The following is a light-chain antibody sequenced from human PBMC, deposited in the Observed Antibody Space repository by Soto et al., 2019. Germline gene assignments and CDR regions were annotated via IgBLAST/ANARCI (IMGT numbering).Light chain of an antibody. CDR2: RAS. V-gene: IGKV3-15*01. J-gene: IGKJ2*01. CDR1: QSVSSN. CDR3: QQYNNWPPYT. Sequence: EIVMTQSPATLSVSPGERATLSCRASQSVSSNLAWYQQKPGQAPRLLIYRASTRATGIPARFSGSGSGTESTLTISSLQSEDFAVYYCQQYNNWPPYTFGQGTKLEIK.